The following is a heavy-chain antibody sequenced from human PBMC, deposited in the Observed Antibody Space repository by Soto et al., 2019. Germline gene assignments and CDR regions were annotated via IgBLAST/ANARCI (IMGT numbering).Heavy chain of an antibody. J-gene: IGHJ4*02. Sequence: SETLSLTCTVSGGSISSYDWSWIRQPPGKGLEWIGYIYYSGSTYYNPSLKSRVTISVDTSKNQFSLKLSSVTAADTAVYYCARDTYDSSGYYPDYWGQGTLVTVSS. D-gene: IGHD3-22*01. CDR1: GGSISSYD. CDR3: ARDTYDSSGYYPDY. V-gene: IGHV4-59*06. CDR2: IYYSGST.